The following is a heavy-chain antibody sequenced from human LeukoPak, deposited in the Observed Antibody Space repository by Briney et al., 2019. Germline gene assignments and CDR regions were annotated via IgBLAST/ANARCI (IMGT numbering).Heavy chain of an antibody. J-gene: IGHJ4*02. V-gene: IGHV1-8*01. CDR1: GYTFTSYD. CDR2: MNPNSGNT. D-gene: IGHD1-26*01. CDR3: ARDLGSYDGSPPDY. Sequence: GASVKVSCKASGYTFTSYDINWVRQATGQGLEWMGWMNPNSGNTGYAQKFQGRVTMTRNTSTSTAYMELSSLRSGDTAVYYCARDLGSYDGSPPDYWGEGTLVTVSS.